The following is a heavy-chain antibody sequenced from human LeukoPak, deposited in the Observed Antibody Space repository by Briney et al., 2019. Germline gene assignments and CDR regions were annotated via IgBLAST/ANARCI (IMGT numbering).Heavy chain of an antibody. CDR3: AGEWLQWMGAFDI. CDR2: IYYSGST. D-gene: IGHD5-24*01. V-gene: IGHV4-59*01. CDR1: GGSISSCY. J-gene: IGHJ3*02. Sequence: PSETLSLTCTVSGGSISSCYWSWIRQPPGKDLGGIGYIYYSGSTNYNPSLKSRVTISVDTSKNQFSLKLSSVTAADTAVYYCAGEWLQWMGAFDIWGQGTMVTVSS.